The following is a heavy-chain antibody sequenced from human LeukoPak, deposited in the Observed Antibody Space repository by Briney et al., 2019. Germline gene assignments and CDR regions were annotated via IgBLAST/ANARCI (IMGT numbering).Heavy chain of an antibody. J-gene: IGHJ4*02. CDR3: ARVSSYKHIIVG. CDR1: GGSISGGGYF. CDR2: IFNSGGT. D-gene: IGHD3-10*01. Sequence: SQTLSLTCTVSGGSISGGGYFWNWIRQHPGKGLEWIGYIFNSGGTFYSPSLKSRVTISLDTSKNQIFLMLSSVTAADTAVYYCARVSSYKHIIVGWGQGTLVTVSS. V-gene: IGHV4-31*03.